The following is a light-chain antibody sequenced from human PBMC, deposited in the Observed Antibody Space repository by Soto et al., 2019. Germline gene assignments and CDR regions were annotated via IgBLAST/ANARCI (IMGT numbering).Light chain of an antibody. J-gene: IGKJ1*01. CDR3: MQPLQSWT. CDR1: QSLLHSNGYNY. Sequence: DIVMPQSPLSLPVTPGEPASISCRPSQSLLHSNGYNYLDWYLQKPGQSPQLLIYLGSNRASGVPDRFSGSGSGTDFTLKISRVEAEDVGVYYCMQPLQSWTFGQGTKV. CDR2: LGS. V-gene: IGKV2-28*01.